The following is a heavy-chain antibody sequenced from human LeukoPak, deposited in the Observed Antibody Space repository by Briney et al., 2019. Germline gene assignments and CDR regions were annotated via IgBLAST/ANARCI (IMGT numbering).Heavy chain of an antibody. J-gene: IGHJ6*02. D-gene: IGHD2-15*01. Sequence: GGSLRLSCAASGFTVSSNYMSWVRQAPGKGLEWVSVIYSGGSTYYADSVKGRFTISRDNSKNTLYLQMNSLRAEDTAVYYFARGPLGYCSGGSCYRLYYYGMDVWGQGTTVTVSS. CDR3: ARGPLGYCSGGSCYRLYYYGMDV. V-gene: IGHV3-53*01. CDR1: GFTVSSNY. CDR2: IYSGGST.